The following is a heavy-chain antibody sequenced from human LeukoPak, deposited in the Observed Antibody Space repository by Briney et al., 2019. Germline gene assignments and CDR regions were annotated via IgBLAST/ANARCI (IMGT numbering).Heavy chain of an antibody. J-gene: IGHJ4*02. CDR2: IYYSGST. Sequence: SETLSLTCTVTGGSISGYYWNWIRQPPGKGLEWIGYIYYSGSTNYNPSLKSRVTISVDTSKNQFSLKLSSVTAADTAVYHCAREAMYSYGNNFDYWGQGTLVTVSS. CDR1: GGSISGYY. D-gene: IGHD5-18*01. V-gene: IGHV4-59*01. CDR3: AREAMYSYGNNFDY.